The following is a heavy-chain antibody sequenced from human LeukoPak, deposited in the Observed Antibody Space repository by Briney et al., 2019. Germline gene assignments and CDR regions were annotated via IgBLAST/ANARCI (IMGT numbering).Heavy chain of an antibody. CDR3: AYCGGDCYATRDFDY. CDR1: GGTFSSYT. J-gene: IGHJ4*02. Sequence: SVKVSCKASGGTFSSYTISWVRQAPGQGLEWMGRIIPILGIANYAQKFQGRVTITADKSTSTAYMEQSSLRSEDTAVYYCAYCGGDCYATRDFDYWGQGTLVTVSS. CDR2: IIPILGIA. D-gene: IGHD2-21*01. V-gene: IGHV1-69*02.